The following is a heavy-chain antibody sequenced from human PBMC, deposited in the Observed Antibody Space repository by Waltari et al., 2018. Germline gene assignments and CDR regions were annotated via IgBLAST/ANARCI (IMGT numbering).Heavy chain of an antibody. V-gene: IGHV4-30-4*08. Sequence: KESGPTLVRPTQTLTLTCTFSGFSLTTTGVGVTWIRQPPGKGLEWIGYIYYSGSTYYNPSLKSRVTISVDTSKNQFSLKLSSVTAADTAVYYCARDSGRLHHFDYWGQGTLVTVSS. CDR2: IYYSGST. D-gene: IGHD3-10*01. J-gene: IGHJ4*02. CDR3: ARDSGRLHHFDY. CDR1: GFSLTTTGVG.